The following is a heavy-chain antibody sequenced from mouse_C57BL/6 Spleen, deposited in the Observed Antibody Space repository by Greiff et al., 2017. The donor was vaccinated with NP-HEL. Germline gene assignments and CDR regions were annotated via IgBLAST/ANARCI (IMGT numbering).Heavy chain of an antibody. J-gene: IGHJ3*01. D-gene: IGHD2-4*01. Sequence: EVQLQQSVAELVRPGASVKLSCTASGFNIKNTYMHWVKQRPEQGLEWIGRIDPANCNPKYAPKFQGKATITADTSSNTAYLQLSSLTSDDTAIYYCAREAIYYDYDEGAWFAYWGQGTLVTVSA. CDR2: IDPANCNP. V-gene: IGHV14-3*01. CDR1: GFNIKNTY. CDR3: AREAIYYDYDEGAWFAY.